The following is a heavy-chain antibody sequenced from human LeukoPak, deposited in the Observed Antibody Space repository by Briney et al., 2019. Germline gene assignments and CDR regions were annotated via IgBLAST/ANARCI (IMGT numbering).Heavy chain of an antibody. Sequence: SVKVSCKASGYTLTGYYMHWVRQAPGQGLEWMGGIIPMFGTVNYAQKFQGRVTITTDESTRTAYMELSSLRSEDTAVYYCARSANRGDYFDYWGQGTLVTVSS. CDR2: IIPMFGTV. CDR1: GYTLTGYY. D-gene: IGHD1-14*01. CDR3: ARSANRGDYFDY. V-gene: IGHV1-69*05. J-gene: IGHJ4*02.